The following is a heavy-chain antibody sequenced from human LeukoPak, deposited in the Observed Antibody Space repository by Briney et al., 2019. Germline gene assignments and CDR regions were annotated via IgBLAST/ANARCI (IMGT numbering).Heavy chain of an antibody. J-gene: IGHJ5*02. CDR1: GGSFSGYY. Sequence: PSETLSLTCAVYGGSFSGYYWSWIRQPPGKGLEWIGEINHSGSTNYNPSLKSRVTISVDTSKNQFSLKLSSVTAADTAVYYCARVSGYSSGWYLLPQRPSWFDPWGQGTLVTVSS. CDR2: INHSGST. V-gene: IGHV4-34*01. D-gene: IGHD6-19*01. CDR3: ARVSGYSSGWYLLPQRPSWFDP.